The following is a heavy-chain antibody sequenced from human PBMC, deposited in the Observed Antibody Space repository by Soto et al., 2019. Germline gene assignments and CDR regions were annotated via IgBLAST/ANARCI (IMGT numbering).Heavy chain of an antibody. CDR1: GGSISSGRYY. CDR2: ISYSGST. CDR3: ARVRGLGLFDY. J-gene: IGHJ4*02. D-gene: IGHD3-16*01. V-gene: IGHV4-31*03. Sequence: QVQLQESGPGLVKPSQALSLTCTVSGGSISSGRYYWSWIRQHPEKGLEWIGYISYSGSTYYNPSLKSRVTLSADTSENQFSLRLSSVTAADTAVYYCARVRGLGLFDYWGQGTLVTVSS.